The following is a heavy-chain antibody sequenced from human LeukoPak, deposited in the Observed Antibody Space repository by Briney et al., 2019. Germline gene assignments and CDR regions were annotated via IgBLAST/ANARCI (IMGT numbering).Heavy chain of an antibody. CDR1: GYTFTSYD. CDR2: MNPNSGNT. D-gene: IGHD3-22*01. CDR3: ARQKTDYYDSSGYYIFDY. V-gene: IGHV1-8*01. Sequence: GASVKVSCKASGYTFTSYDINWVRQATGQGLEWMGWMNPNSGNTGYAQKFQGRVTMTRNTSISTAYMELSSLRSEDTAVYYCARQKTDYYDSSGYYIFDYWGQGTLVTVSS. J-gene: IGHJ4*02.